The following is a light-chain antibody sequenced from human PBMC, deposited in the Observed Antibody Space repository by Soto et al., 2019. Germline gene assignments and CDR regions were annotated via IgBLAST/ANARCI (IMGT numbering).Light chain of an antibody. CDR2: GAS. V-gene: IGKV3D-15*01. CDR1: QNININ. CDR3: QQYKDWPPLT. Sequence: EIVMTQSPLTLSVSPGERATLCRASQNININLAWYQQRPGQAPRVLIYGASSRASGIPDRFSGSGSGTDFTLTINRLEPDDFAFYYCQQYKDWPPLTFGGGTRVEIK. J-gene: IGKJ4*01.